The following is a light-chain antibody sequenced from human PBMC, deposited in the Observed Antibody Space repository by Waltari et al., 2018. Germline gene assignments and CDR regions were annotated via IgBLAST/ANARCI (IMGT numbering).Light chain of an antibody. CDR1: QDISNY. CDR3: QQYENFPVT. Sequence: DIQVTQSPSSLSASVGDRVTITCQASQDISNYLNWYQQKPGKAPKLLIYDTSQLQTGVPSRFSGTGGGTDFTFTISSLQPEDIATYYCQQYENFPVTFGQGTRLEIK. J-gene: IGKJ5*01. V-gene: IGKV1-33*01. CDR2: DTS.